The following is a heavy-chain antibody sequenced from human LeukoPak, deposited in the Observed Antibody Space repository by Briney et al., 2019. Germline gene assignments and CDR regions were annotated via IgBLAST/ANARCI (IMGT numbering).Heavy chain of an antibody. CDR3: ARGGKKTAMVTI. V-gene: IGHV4-31*03. CDR2: IYYSGST. D-gene: IGHD5-18*01. CDR1: GGSISSGGYY. Sequence: SETLSLTCTVSGGSISSGGYYWSWIRQHPGTGLEWIGYIYYSGSTYYTPSLKSRVTISVDTSKNQFSLKLSSVTAADTAVYYCARGGKKTAMVTIWGQGTLVTVSS. J-gene: IGHJ4*02.